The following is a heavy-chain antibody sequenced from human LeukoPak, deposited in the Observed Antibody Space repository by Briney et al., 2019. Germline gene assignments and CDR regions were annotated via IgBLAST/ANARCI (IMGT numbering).Heavy chain of an antibody. Sequence: ASVKVSRKASGYTFTSYYMHWVRQAPGQGLEWMGIINPSGGSTSYAQKFQGRVTMTRDMSTSTVYMELSSLRSEDTAVYYCARDGDCGGDCYPYYFDYWGQGTLVTVSS. V-gene: IGHV1-46*01. CDR2: INPSGGST. CDR1: GYTFTSYY. CDR3: ARDGDCGGDCYPYYFDY. J-gene: IGHJ4*02. D-gene: IGHD2-21*02.